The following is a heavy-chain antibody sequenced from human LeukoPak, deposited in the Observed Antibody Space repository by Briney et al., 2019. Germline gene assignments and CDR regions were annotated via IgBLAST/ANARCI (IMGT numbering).Heavy chain of an antibody. CDR3: ASLPSIAAV. J-gene: IGHJ1*01. D-gene: IGHD6-13*01. V-gene: IGHV4-59*08. Sequence: PSETLSLTCTVSGGSASRYYWSWIRQPPGKSLEWIGYIYYTGSTTYNPSLKSRVTISIDTSNNRFSLNLTSVTAADTAVYYCASLPSIAAVWGQGTLVIVSS. CDR2: IYYTGST. CDR1: GGSASRYY.